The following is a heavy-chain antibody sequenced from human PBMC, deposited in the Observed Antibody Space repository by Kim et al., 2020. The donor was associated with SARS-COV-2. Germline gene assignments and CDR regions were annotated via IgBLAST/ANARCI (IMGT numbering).Heavy chain of an antibody. J-gene: IGHJ4*02. CDR3: ACSATSEAAFAYYFDY. CDR2: IIPIFGTA. D-gene: IGHD2-2*01. Sequence: SVKVSCKASGGTFSSYAISWVRQAPGQGLEWMGGIIPIFGTANYAQKFQGRVTITADESTSTAYMELSSLRSEDTAVYYCACSATSEAAFAYYFDYWGQGTLVTVSS. V-gene: IGHV1-69*13. CDR1: GGTFSSYA.